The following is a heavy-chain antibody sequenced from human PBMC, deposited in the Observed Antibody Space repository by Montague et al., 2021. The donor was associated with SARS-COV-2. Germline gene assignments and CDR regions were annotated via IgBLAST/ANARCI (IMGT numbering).Heavy chain of an antibody. Sequence: SLRLSCAASGFSFIGYSMSLFRQTPGKGLELVSALRGSDGATFYADSVNGRFTISRDTSKNTLFLQMTSLRADDSALYYCAKGAFSYGINIMDSWGQGTLVTVSS. V-gene: IGHV3-23*01. D-gene: IGHD2-21*01. J-gene: IGHJ4*02. CDR3: AKGAFSYGINIMDS. CDR2: LRGSDGAT. CDR1: GFSFIGYS.